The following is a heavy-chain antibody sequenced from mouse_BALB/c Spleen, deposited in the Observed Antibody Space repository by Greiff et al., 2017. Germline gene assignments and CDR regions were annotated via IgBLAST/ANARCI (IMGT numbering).Heavy chain of an antibody. V-gene: IGHV7-3*02. CDR3: ARDMGGPFAY. CDR2: IRNKANGYTT. Sequence: DVQLQESGGGLVQPGGSLRLSCATSGFTFTDYYMSWVRQPPGKALEWLGFIRNKANGYTTEYSASVKGRFTISRDNSQSILYLQMNTLRAEDSATYYCARDMGGPFAYWGQGTLVTVSA. CDR1: GFTFTDYY. J-gene: IGHJ3*01.